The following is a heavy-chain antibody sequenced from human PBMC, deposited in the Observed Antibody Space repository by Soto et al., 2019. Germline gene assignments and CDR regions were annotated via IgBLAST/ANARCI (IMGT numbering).Heavy chain of an antibody. CDR1: GFTFSSYA. Sequence: GGSLRLSCAASGFTFSSYAMSWVRQAPGKGLEWVSAISGSGGSTYYADSVKDRFTISRDNSKNTLYLQMNSLRAEDTAVYYCAKDLGLAVAGTNAFDIWGQGTMVTVSS. V-gene: IGHV3-23*01. CDR3: AKDLGLAVAGTNAFDI. D-gene: IGHD6-19*01. CDR2: ISGSGGST. J-gene: IGHJ3*02.